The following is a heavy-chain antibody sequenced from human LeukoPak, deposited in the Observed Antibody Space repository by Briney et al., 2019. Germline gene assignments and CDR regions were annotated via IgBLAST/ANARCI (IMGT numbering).Heavy chain of an antibody. Sequence: GGSLRLSCAASGFTFSNYGMEWVRQAPGKGLEWVSLIWYDGSNKYYADSVKGRFTISRDNSKNTLYLQMNSLRAEDTAVYYCAKSGYCTNGVCYTTSQYNWFDPWGQGTLVTVSS. J-gene: IGHJ5*02. D-gene: IGHD2-8*01. V-gene: IGHV3-30*02. CDR3: AKSGYCTNGVCYTTSQYNWFDP. CDR1: GFTFSNYG. CDR2: IWYDGSNK.